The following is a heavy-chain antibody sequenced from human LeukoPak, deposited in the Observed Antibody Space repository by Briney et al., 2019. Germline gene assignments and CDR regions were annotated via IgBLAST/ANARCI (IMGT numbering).Heavy chain of an antibody. J-gene: IGHJ6*03. CDR2: INPSGGST. V-gene: IGHV1-46*01. Sequence: ASVKVSCKASGYTFTSYYMHWVRQAPGQGLEWMGIINPSGGSTIYAQKFQGRVTMTRDMSTSTVYMELSSLRSEDTAVYYCARARYETRIWPKSRYDYYHYMDVWGKGTTVTVSS. D-gene: IGHD3-3*01. CDR3: ARARYETRIWPKSRYDYYHYMDV. CDR1: GYTFTSYY.